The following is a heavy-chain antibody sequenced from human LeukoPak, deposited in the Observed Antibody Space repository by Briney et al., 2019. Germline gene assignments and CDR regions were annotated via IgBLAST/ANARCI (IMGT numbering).Heavy chain of an antibody. D-gene: IGHD5-12*01. Sequence: GESLRLSCAASGFTFSNYAMSWVRQAPGKGLEWVSAISGSGGSTYYADSVKGRFTISRDNSKNTLYLQMNSLRAEDTAVYYCAKGLVATPPNDAFDIWGQGTMVTVSS. CDR3: AKGLVATPPNDAFDI. V-gene: IGHV3-23*01. J-gene: IGHJ3*02. CDR2: ISGSGGST. CDR1: GFTFSNYA.